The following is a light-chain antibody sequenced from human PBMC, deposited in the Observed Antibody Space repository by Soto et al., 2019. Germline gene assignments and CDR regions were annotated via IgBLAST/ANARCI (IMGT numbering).Light chain of an antibody. V-gene: IGKV3-20*01. Sequence: IVLTQSPGTLSFSPGERATLSCRASQSVSSIYLAWYQQRPGQAPRLLIYGASDRATGIPDRFSGSGSGADFTHTIRRLEPEDFAVYYCQQYGTPPWTFGQGTKVDIK. CDR1: QSVSSIY. CDR2: GAS. CDR3: QQYGTPPWT. J-gene: IGKJ1*01.